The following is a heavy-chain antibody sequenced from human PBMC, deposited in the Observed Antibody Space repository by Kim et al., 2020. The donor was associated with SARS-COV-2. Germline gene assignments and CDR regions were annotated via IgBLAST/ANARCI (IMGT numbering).Heavy chain of an antibody. CDR2: ISPSGDRT. CDR1: GFTLSSYN. V-gene: IGHV3-64D*06. CDR3: VRPYNY. D-gene: IGHD3-16*01. Sequence: GGSLRLSCSASGFTLSSYNIHWVRQTPGKGLEYVSAISPSGDRTYYTDSEKGRFTISRDNSKNTVDLQMSDLRAEDTAIYYCVRPYNYWGQGTLVTVSS. J-gene: IGHJ4*02.